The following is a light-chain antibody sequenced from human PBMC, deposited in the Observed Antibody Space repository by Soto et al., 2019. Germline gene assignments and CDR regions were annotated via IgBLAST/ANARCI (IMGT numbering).Light chain of an antibody. J-gene: IGLJ1*01. V-gene: IGLV2-23*02. CDR1: GRGGCAYNL. Sequence: LDQPASVSGCPVESVPIFCPGTGRGGCAYNLVSWFQLRPGKAPNLIICEVNTRPSGISNRFSGSKSGDTASLTISGLQAEDEADYFCCSYAGTVAYVFGNGTKVTVL. CDR2: EVN. CDR3: CSYAGTVAYV.